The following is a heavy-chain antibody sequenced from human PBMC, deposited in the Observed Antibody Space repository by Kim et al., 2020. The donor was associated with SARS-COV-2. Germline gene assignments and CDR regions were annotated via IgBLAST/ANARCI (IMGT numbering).Heavy chain of an antibody. J-gene: IGHJ6*02. Sequence: GRFTISRDNSKNTLYLQMNSLRAEDTAVYYCARDGYYDSSGYSTIYGMDVWGQGTTVTVSS. V-gene: IGHV3-30*07. CDR3: ARDGYYDSSGYSTIYGMDV. D-gene: IGHD3-22*01.